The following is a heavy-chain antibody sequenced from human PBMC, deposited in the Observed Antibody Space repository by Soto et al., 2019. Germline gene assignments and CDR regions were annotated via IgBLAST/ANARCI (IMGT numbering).Heavy chain of an antibody. CDR1: GGSISSGGYY. V-gene: IGHV4-31*03. Sequence: QVQLQESGPGLVKPSQTLSLTCTVSGGSISSGGYYWSWIRQHPGKGLEWIGYIYYSGSTYYNPSLKSRVTIPVDASKNHFSLKLSSVTAAVTAVYYCARVRDYGGNLDWGQGTLVTVSS. D-gene: IGHD4-17*01. CDR3: ARVRDYGGNLD. CDR2: IYYSGST. J-gene: IGHJ4*02.